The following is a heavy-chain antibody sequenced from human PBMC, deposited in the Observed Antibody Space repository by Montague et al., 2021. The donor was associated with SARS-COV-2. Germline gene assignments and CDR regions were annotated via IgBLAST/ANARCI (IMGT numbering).Heavy chain of an antibody. Sequence: SETLSLTCTVSGGSISSSNYYWGWIRQPPGKGLEWIGNMYYSGSTYYNPSLKSRVTILIDTSKNQFPLKLSSVTAADTAVYYCARDDIVLQGVTKGMDVWGQGTTVTVSS. CDR3: ARDDIVLQGVTKGMDV. D-gene: IGHD3-10*01. CDR2: MYYSGST. CDR1: GGSISSSNYY. J-gene: IGHJ6*02. V-gene: IGHV4-39*06.